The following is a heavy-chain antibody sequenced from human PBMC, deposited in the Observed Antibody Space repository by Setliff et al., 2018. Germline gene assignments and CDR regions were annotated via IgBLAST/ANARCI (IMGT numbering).Heavy chain of an antibody. CDR3: AKDIGSYYY. J-gene: IGHJ4*02. V-gene: IGHV3-9*03. D-gene: IGHD1-26*01. CDR1: GFTFDDYA. Sequence: GGSLRLSCAASGFTFDDYAMHWVRQAPGKGLEWVSGISWNSGSIGYADSVKGRFTISRDNAKNSLYLQMNSLRAEDMALYYCAKDIGSYYYWGQGTLVTVSS. CDR2: ISWNSGSI.